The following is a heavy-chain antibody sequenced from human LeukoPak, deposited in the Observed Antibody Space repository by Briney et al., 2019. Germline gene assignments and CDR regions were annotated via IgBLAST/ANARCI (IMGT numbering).Heavy chain of an antibody. CDR3: ARALLGIGDC. J-gene: IGHJ4*02. CDR2: IIPILGIA. CDR1: GGTFSSYA. Sequence: SVKVSCKASGGTFSSYAISWVRQAPGQGLEWMGRIIPILGIASYAQKFQGRVTMTRDASTSTVYMELSSLRSEDTAVYYCARALLGIGDCWGQGTLVTVSS. D-gene: IGHD7-27*01. V-gene: IGHV1-69*04.